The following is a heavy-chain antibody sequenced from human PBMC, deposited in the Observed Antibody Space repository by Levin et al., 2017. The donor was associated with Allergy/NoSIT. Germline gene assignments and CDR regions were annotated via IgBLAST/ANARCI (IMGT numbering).Heavy chain of an antibody. V-gene: IGHV4-34*01. D-gene: IGHD3-9*01. CDR3: AGLLTGYYYIDY. CDR2: INHSGST. Sequence: SETLSLTCAVYGGSFSGYYWSWIRQPPGKGLEWIGEINHSGSTNYNPSLKSRVTISVDTSKNQFSLKLSSVTAADTAVYYCAGLLTGYYYIDYWGQGTLVTVSS. CDR1: GGSFSGYY. J-gene: IGHJ4*02.